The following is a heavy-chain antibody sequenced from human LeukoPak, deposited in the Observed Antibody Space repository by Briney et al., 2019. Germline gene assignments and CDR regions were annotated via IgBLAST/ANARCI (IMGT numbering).Heavy chain of an antibody. CDR3: AKFGSRGWFDP. CDR1: GLTFSTYW. CDR2: INQEGIQK. D-gene: IGHD3-10*01. J-gene: IGHJ5*02. Sequence: PGGSLRLSCAASGLTFSTYWMSWVRQAPGKGLVCLANINQEGIQKYYVGSVKGRFTISRDNTNLYLQMNSLRAEDTAVYYCAKFGSRGWFDPWGQGILVTVSS. V-gene: IGHV3-7*01.